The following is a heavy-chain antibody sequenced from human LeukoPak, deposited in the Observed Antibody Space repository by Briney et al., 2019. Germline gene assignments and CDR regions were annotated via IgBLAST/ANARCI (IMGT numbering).Heavy chain of an antibody. CDR2: ISVNNGGT. J-gene: IGHJ1*01. V-gene: IGHV1-18*01. D-gene: IGHD2-2*01. Sequence: ASVKVSCKASGYTFTTYSLAWVRQAPGQSLEWVGWISVNNGGTNYAQSFQDRVTLTRDTSANTAYLELRSLRSDDTAIIYCATATQPRGYFLHWGQGTLVTISS. CDR3: ATATQPRGYFLH. CDR1: GYTFTTYS.